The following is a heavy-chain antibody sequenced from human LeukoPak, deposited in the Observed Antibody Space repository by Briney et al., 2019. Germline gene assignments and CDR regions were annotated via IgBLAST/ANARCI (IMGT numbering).Heavy chain of an antibody. CDR1: GGTFSSYA. J-gene: IGHJ5*02. D-gene: IGHD3-22*01. V-gene: IGHV1-69*05. CDR2: IIPIFGTA. CDR3: ARNYYDSSGYYTLSSP. Sequence: SVKVSCKASGGTFSSYAISWVRQAPGQGLEWMGRIIPIFGTANYAQKFQGRVAITTDESTSTAYMELSSLRSEDTAVYYCARNYYDSSGYYTLSSPWGQGTLVTVSS.